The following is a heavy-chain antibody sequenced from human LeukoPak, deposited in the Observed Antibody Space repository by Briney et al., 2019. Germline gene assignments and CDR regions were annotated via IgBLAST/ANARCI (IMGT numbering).Heavy chain of an antibody. D-gene: IGHD3-10*01. Sequence: PGGSLRLSCAASGFTFDDYAMHWVRQAPGKGLEWVALISYDGSNNYYADSVKGRFTISRDNSKNTLYLLMNTLRAEDTAVYYCGGDYYASGKGFVEFWGQGTLVTVSS. CDR2: ISYDGSNN. V-gene: IGHV3-33*08. J-gene: IGHJ4*02. CDR1: GFTFDDYA. CDR3: GGDYYASGKGFVEF.